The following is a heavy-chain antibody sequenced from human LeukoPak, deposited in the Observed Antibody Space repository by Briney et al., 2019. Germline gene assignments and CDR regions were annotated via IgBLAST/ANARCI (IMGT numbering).Heavy chain of an antibody. Sequence: PSETLSLTCSVSGDSINSGGYYWDWIRQIPGKGLEWIGYIQYSGSTRYNMSLESRVTISVDTSKTQFSLKMTSLTVADTAVYYCARLAMVLGLDIWGQGTMVIVSS. CDR1: GDSINSGGYY. CDR3: ARLAMVLGLDI. J-gene: IGHJ3*02. CDR2: IQYSGST. D-gene: IGHD3-10*01. V-gene: IGHV4-31*03.